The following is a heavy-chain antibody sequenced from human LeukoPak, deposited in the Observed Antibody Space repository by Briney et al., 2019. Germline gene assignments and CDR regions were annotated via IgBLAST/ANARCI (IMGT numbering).Heavy chain of an antibody. CDR3: ARDWRDSSGKFPNDAFDI. D-gene: IGHD3-22*01. Sequence: PGGSLSLSCAASGFTFSDNYMSWIRQAPGKGLEWVSYISSSGSIYYADSVKGRFTISRDNAKNSLYLQMNSLRAEDTAVYYCARDWRDSSGKFPNDAFDIWGQGTMVTVSS. CDR1: GFTFSDNY. V-gene: IGHV3-11*04. CDR2: ISSSGSI. J-gene: IGHJ3*02.